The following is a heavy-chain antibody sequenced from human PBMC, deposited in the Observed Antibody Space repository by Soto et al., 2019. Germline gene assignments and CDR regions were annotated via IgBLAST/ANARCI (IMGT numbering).Heavy chain of an antibody. CDR2: TYYRSKWYD. CDR3: TRGAGRGYCTGNTCYSPYNYYGMDV. CDR1: GDSVSSNSAA. J-gene: IGHJ6*02. Sequence: PSQTLSLTCAISGDSVSSNSAAWNWVRQSPSRGLEWLGRTYYRSKWYDDYAVSVKSRITIKPDTSKNQFSLQLSSVTPEDSAVYYCTRGAGRGYCTGNTCYSPYNYYGMDVWGQGTTVTVSS. V-gene: IGHV6-1*01. D-gene: IGHD2-15*01.